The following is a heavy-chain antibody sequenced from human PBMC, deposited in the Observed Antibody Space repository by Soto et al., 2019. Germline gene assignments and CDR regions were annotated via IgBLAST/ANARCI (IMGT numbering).Heavy chain of an antibody. D-gene: IGHD6-6*01. CDR3: ARVNVAARSYFDF. CDR1: GVSVSGSYY. V-gene: IGHV4-61*01. Sequence: PSETLSLTCTVSGVSVSGSYYWSCIRQPPGKGLEWIGYIYYSGSTNNNPSLKGRVTISIAASKNQFSLKLNSVTAADTAVYYCARVNVAARSYFDFWGQGTLVTVSS. CDR2: IYYSGST. J-gene: IGHJ4*02.